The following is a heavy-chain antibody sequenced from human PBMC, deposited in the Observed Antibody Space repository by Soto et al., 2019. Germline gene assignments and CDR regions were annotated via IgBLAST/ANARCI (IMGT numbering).Heavy chain of an antibody. J-gene: IGHJ3*02. CDR3: ARDRAYCSSTSCYSGAFDI. V-gene: IGHV1-2*04. D-gene: IGHD2-2*01. CDR2: INPNSGGT. Sequence: ASVKVSCKASGYTFTGYYLHWVRQAPGQGLEWMGWINPNSGGTNYAQKFQGWVTMTRDTSISTAYMELSRLRSDDTAVYYCARDRAYCSSTSCYSGAFDIWGQGTMVTVSS. CDR1: GYTFTGYY.